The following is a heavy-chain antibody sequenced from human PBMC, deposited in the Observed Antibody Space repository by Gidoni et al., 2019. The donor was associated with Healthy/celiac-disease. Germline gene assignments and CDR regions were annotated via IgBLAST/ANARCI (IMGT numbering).Heavy chain of an antibody. CDR1: GFTFSSSS. CDR3: ARDGEYYYDSSGYYSTYYFDY. Sequence: EVQLVESGGGLVKPVGSLRLSCAASGFTFSSSSMNWVRQAPGKGLEWVSSISSSSSYIYYADSVKGRFTISRDNAKNSLYLQMNSLRAEDTAVYYCARDGEYYYDSSGYYSTYYFDYWGQGTLVTVSS. V-gene: IGHV3-21*01. D-gene: IGHD3-22*01. CDR2: ISSSSSYI. J-gene: IGHJ4*02.